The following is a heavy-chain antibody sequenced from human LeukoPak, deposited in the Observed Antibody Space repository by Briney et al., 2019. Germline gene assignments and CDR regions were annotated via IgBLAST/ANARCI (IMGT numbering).Heavy chain of an antibody. CDR2: IISNNSYI. V-gene: IGHV3-21*01. J-gene: IGHJ6*03. D-gene: IGHD2-15*01. Sequence: PWGTLRLSCAASGFTLDDYAMHWVLHHPGKGLEWVSSIISNNSYIYYADSVKGRFTISRDKVKISLYMQMNSLRAEDTAVYYCERDYCSGGSCYTTHYYYYMDVWGKGTTVTVSS. CDR3: ERDYCSGGSCYTTHYYYYMDV. CDR1: GFTLDDYA.